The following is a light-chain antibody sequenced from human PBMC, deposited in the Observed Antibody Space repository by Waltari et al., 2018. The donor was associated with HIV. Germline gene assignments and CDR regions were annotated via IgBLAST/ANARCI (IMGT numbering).Light chain of an antibody. V-gene: IGKV1-33*01. CDR3: QQYDNLPLT. CDR2: DAF. J-gene: IGKJ4*01. CDR1: QDITNF. Sequence: DIQMTQSPSSLSASIGDRVTITCQASQDITNFLNWYQQKPGEAPKLLIYDAFHLETGVPSRFSGSGAGTHFTLTISSLQPEDVATYYCQQYDNLPLTFGGGTKVEI.